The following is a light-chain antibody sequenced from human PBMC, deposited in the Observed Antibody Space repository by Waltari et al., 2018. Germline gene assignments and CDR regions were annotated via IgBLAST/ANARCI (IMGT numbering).Light chain of an antibody. Sequence: DIQMTKSPSTLSAVVGDRVTNPCRSSESINSWLAWYQEKPGKAPKLLIQKASNLESGVPSRFSGSGSGTEFTLTISILQADDFATYYCQQYRINPWTFGQGTKVEI. CDR3: QQYRINPWT. CDR2: KAS. J-gene: IGKJ1*01. CDR1: ESINSW. V-gene: IGKV1-5*03.